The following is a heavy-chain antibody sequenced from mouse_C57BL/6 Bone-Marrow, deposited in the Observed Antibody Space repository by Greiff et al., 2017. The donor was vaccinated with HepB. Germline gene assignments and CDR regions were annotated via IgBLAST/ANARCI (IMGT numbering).Heavy chain of an antibody. Sequence: EVKLVESGGGLVQPGGSLKLSCAASGFTFSDYYMYWVRQTPEKRLEWVAYISNGGGSTYYPDTVKGRFTISRDNAKNTLYLQMSRLKSEDTAMYYCARRSKGYAMDYWGQGTSVTVSS. CDR2: ISNGGGST. CDR1: GFTFSDYY. D-gene: IGHD1-3*01. V-gene: IGHV5-12*01. CDR3: ARRSKGYAMDY. J-gene: IGHJ4*01.